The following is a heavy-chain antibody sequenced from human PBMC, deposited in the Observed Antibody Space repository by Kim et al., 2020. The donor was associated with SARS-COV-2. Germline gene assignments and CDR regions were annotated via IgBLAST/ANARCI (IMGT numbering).Heavy chain of an antibody. V-gene: IGHV3-21*01. CDR2: ISSSSSYI. D-gene: IGHD2-2*02. CDR3: AKEYPIYYMDV. CDR1: GFTFSNYG. J-gene: IGHJ6*03. Sequence: GGSLRLSCAASGFTFSNYGMNWVRQAPGKGLEWVSSISSSSSYIYYADSVKGRFTISRDDAKNSLYLQMISLRAEDTAVYYCAKEYPIYYMDVWGKGTTV.